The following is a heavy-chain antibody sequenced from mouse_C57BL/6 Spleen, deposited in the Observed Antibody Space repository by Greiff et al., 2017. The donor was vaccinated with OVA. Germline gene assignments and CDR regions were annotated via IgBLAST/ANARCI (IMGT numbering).Heavy chain of an antibody. V-gene: IGHV1-18*01. CDR2: INPNNGGT. J-gene: IGHJ1*03. CDR1: GYTFTDYN. Sequence: VQLKESGPELVKPGASVKIPCKASGYTFTDYNMDWVKQSHGKSLEWIGDINPNNGGTIYNQKFKGKATLTVDKSSSTAYMELRSLTSEVTAVYYCARRNLITTVVAPNWYFDVWGTGTTVTVSS. CDR3: ARRNLITTVVAPNWYFDV. D-gene: IGHD1-1*01.